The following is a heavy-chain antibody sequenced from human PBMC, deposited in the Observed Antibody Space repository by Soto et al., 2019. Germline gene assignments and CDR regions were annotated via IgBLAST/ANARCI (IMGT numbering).Heavy chain of an antibody. D-gene: IGHD6-19*01. Sequence: GGSLRLSCTASGFTFGDYAMSWFRQAPGKGLEWVGFIRSKAYGGTTEYAASVKGRFTISRDDSKSIAYLQMNSLKTEDTAVYYCTRDVKGGVAVAGPDAFDIWGQGTMVTVSS. J-gene: IGHJ3*02. CDR2: IRSKAYGGTT. CDR1: GFTFGDYA. CDR3: TRDVKGGVAVAGPDAFDI. V-gene: IGHV3-49*03.